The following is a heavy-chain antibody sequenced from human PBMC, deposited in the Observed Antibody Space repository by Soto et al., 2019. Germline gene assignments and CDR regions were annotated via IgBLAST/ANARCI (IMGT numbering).Heavy chain of an antibody. CDR3: TTLTPGIFTMIVVTLN. J-gene: IGHJ4*02. CDR2: IKEDGSSK. V-gene: IGHV3-7*03. D-gene: IGHD3-22*01. Sequence: GGSLRLSCAASGINFNDYWMSWVRQAPGKGLEWVANIKEDGSSKYYVDSVKGRFTISRDDSKNTLYLQMNSLKTEDTAVYYCTTLTPGIFTMIVVTLNWGQGTLVTVSS. CDR1: GINFNDYW.